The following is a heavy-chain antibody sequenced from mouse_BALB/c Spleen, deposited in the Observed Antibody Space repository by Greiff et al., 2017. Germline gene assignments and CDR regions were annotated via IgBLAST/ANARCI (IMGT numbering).Heavy chain of an antibody. J-gene: IGHJ2*01. Sequence: QVQLQQSGAELARPGASVKLSCTASGYTFTSYWMQWVKQRPGQGLEWIGAIYPGDGDTGYTQKFKGKATMTADTSSSTAYMQLSSLASEDSAVYSFASSYYGSSFDYWGQGTTLTVSS. V-gene: IGHV1-87*01. CDR2: IYPGDGDT. D-gene: IGHD1-1*01. CDR3: ASSYYGSSFDY. CDR1: GYTFTSYW.